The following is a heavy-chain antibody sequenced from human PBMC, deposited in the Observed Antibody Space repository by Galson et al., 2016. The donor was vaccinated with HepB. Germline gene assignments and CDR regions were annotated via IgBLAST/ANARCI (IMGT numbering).Heavy chain of an antibody. J-gene: IGHJ6*02. CDR3: ARVMVRGTHCLDV. CDR2: IYPGDSDA. Sequence: QSGAEVKKPGESLKISCQGPRDSFTGHWIAWVRQMPGKGLEWMGIIYPGDSDAKYSPSFQGHVTFSADKSTTTAYLQWSSLTVADSAIYYCARVMVRGTHCLDVWGQGTTVTVSS. V-gene: IGHV5-51*01. D-gene: IGHD3-10*01. CDR1: RDSFTGHW.